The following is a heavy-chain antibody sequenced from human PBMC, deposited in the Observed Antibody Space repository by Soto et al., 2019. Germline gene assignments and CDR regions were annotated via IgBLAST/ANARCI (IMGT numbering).Heavy chain of an antibody. V-gene: IGHV1-2*02. Sequence: ASVKVSCKASGYTFTVYYMHWVRQAPGQGLEWMGWINPTSGGTIYPQKFQGRVTMTWDTSISTAYMALTRLRSDDTAVYYCARDLAKGGGSAGFDYWGQGTLVTVSS. CDR3: ARDLAKGGGSAGFDY. D-gene: IGHD1-26*01. CDR2: INPTSGGT. J-gene: IGHJ4*02. CDR1: GYTFTVYY.